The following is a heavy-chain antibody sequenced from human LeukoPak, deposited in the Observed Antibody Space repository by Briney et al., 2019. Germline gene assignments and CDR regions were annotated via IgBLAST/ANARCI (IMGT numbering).Heavy chain of an antibody. V-gene: IGHV4-4*07. CDR3: ARDGIDYCSGGSCYSYFDY. D-gene: IGHD2-15*01. J-gene: IGHJ4*02. CDR2: IYTCGST. Sequence: PSETLSLTCTVSGGSISSYNWSWIRQPAGKGLEWIGRIYTCGSTNYNPSLKSRVTMSVDTSKNQFSLKLSSVTAADTAVYYCARDGIDYCSGGSCYSYFDYWGQGTLVTVSS. CDR1: GGSISSYN.